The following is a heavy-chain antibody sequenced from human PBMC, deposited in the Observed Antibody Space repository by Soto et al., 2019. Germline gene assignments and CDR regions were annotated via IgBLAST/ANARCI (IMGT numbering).Heavy chain of an antibody. CDR3: TRGPRPISTGTGAY. CDR2: IYNDGTYS. J-gene: IGHJ4*02. Sequence: GGSLRLSCAASGFIFKMYWMHWVRQSPGKGLVWISRIYNDGTYSDYADSVRGRFTISRDTVNETLYLQMNNLRAEDSGLYYCTRGPRPISTGTGAYWGQGTQVTVSS. CDR1: GFIFKMYW. V-gene: IGHV3-74*01. D-gene: IGHD3-10*01.